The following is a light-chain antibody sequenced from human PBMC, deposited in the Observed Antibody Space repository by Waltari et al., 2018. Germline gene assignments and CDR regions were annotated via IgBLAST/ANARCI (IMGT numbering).Light chain of an antibody. CDR2: GAS. Sequence: EIVLTQSPGTLSLSLGERATISCRASQSVSRALAWYQQKPGQAPRPLIYGASTRATGIPDRFSGSGSGTDFSLTISRLEPDDFAVYYCQHYVRLPATFGQGTTVEI. CDR1: QSVSRA. CDR3: QHYVRLPAT. J-gene: IGKJ1*01. V-gene: IGKV3-20*01.